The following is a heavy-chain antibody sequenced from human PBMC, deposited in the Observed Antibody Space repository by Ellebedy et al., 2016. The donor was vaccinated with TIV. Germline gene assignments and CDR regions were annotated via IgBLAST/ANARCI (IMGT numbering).Heavy chain of an antibody. CDR2: IYDSGST. Sequence: SETLSLXXTVSGGAISSHYWSWIRQSPGKGLEWIGYIYDSGSTNYNPSVKSRVTISVETSKNQISLKLRAVTAADTAVYYCATFPPRYIDGLDAWGQGTTVTVSS. V-gene: IGHV4-59*11. D-gene: IGHD1-14*01. CDR3: ATFPPRYIDGLDA. CDR1: GGAISSHY. J-gene: IGHJ6*02.